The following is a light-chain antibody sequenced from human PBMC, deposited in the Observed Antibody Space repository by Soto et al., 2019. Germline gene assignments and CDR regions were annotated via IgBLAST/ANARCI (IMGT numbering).Light chain of an antibody. Sequence: DIQMTQSPSSLPASVGDRISITCRASQSIGTYLSWYQQKPGKAPKLLIYGASNLQSGVPSRFSGSGSETGFTLTISSLQPEDFATYYCQQSYSTPTFGQGTRLEIK. V-gene: IGKV1-39*01. J-gene: IGKJ5*01. CDR1: QSIGTY. CDR3: QQSYSTPT. CDR2: GAS.